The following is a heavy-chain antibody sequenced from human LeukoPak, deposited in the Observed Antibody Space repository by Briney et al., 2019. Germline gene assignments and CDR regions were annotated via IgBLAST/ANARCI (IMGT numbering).Heavy chain of an antibody. Sequence: GESLKISCKASGYSFTNYWIGWVRQVPGKGLEWMGIIYPDDSDARHSPSFQGQIIISADKSISTAYLQWSSLKASDTAMYFCARPDSSGWHFDYWGQGTLVTVSS. CDR1: GYSFTNYW. CDR2: IYPDDSDA. V-gene: IGHV5-51*01. CDR3: ARPDSSGWHFDY. J-gene: IGHJ4*02. D-gene: IGHD6-25*01.